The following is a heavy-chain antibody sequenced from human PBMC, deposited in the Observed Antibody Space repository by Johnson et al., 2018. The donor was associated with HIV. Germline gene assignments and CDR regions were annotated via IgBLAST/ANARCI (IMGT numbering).Heavy chain of an antibody. Sequence: QVLLVESGGGVVQPGGSLRLSCAASGFTFRSYGMHWVRQAPGKGLEWVAFIRYDGSNKYYADSVKGRFTISRDNSKNTLYLQMNSLRAEDTAVYYCAKGDTVVGAKYAFDFWGQGTMVTVSS. V-gene: IGHV3-30*02. CDR1: GFTFRSYG. CDR2: IRYDGSNK. CDR3: AKGDTVVGAKYAFDF. J-gene: IGHJ3*01. D-gene: IGHD1-26*01.